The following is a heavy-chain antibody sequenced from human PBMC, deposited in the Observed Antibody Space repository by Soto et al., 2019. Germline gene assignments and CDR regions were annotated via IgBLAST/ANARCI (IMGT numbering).Heavy chain of an antibody. CDR3: ARIFGVANALTIDY. CDR2: IYYSGST. V-gene: IGHV4-61*01. Sequence: SETLSLTCTVSGGSVSSCSYYWTWIRQPPGKGLEWIGYIYYSGSTNYNPSLKSRVTISVDTSKNQFSLKLSSVTAADTAVYYCARIFGVANALTIDYWGQGTLVTVSS. D-gene: IGHD3-3*01. CDR1: GGSVSSCSYY. J-gene: IGHJ4*02.